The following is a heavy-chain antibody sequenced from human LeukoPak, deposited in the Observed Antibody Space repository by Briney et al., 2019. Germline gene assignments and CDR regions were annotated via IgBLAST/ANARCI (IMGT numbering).Heavy chain of an antibody. CDR3: ARESCSSTSCLVRWFDP. CDR1: GYTFTGYY. Sequence: ASVTVSCKASGYTFTGYYMNWVRQAPGQGLEGMGWINPNSGGTKYAQRFQGRVTMTRDTSISTAYMELSRLRSDDTAVYYCARESCSSTSCLVRWFDPWGQGTLVTVSS. J-gene: IGHJ5*02. CDR2: INPNSGGT. D-gene: IGHD2-2*01. V-gene: IGHV1-2*02.